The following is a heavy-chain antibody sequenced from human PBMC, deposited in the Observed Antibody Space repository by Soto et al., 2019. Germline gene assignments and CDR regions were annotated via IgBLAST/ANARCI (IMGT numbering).Heavy chain of an antibody. CDR3: ARHVIPGIAVAYFDY. Sequence: QLQLQESGPGLVKPSETLSLTCTVSGGSISSSSYYWGWIRQPPGKGLEWIGSIYYSGSTYYNPSLKSRVTISVDTSKNQFSLKLSSVTAADTAVYYCARHVIPGIAVAYFDYWGQGTLVTVSS. CDR1: GGSISSSSYY. J-gene: IGHJ4*02. CDR2: IYYSGST. D-gene: IGHD6-19*01. V-gene: IGHV4-39*01.